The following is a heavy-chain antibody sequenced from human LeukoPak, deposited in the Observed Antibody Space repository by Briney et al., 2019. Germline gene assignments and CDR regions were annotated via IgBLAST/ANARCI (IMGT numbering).Heavy chain of an antibody. CDR3: ARGNYDSSGFYYFDY. V-gene: IGHV4-39*07. Sequence: SETLSLTCTVSGGSISSSSYYWGWIRQPPGKGLEWIGSIYYSGSTNYNPSLKSRVTISVDTSKNQFSLKLSSVTAADTAVYYCARGNYDSSGFYYFDYWGQGTLVTVSS. J-gene: IGHJ4*02. CDR2: IYYSGST. D-gene: IGHD3-22*01. CDR1: GGSISSSSYY.